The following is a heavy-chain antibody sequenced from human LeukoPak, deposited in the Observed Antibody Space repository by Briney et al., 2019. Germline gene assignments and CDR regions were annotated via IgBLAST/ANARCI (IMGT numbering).Heavy chain of an antibody. D-gene: IGHD7-27*01. CDR1: GASVTDYY. CDR2: IHHSGNS. J-gene: IGHJ5*02. CDR3: TRGHWGLQT. V-gene: IGHV4-59*02. Sequence: PSETLSLTCTVSGASVTDYYWSWIRQSPGKGLEWISYIHHSGNSDYNPSLRSRVTTSLDTSKNQFSLNLISVTAADTAVYYCTRGHWGLQTWSQGTLVTVSS.